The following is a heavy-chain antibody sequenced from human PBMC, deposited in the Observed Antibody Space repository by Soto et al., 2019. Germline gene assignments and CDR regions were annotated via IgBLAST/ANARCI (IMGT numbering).Heavy chain of an antibody. CDR3: AFVPNAMDYYGMDV. V-gene: IGHV1-2*02. D-gene: IGHD2-2*01. CDR2: INPNSGGT. Sequence: QVQLVQSGAEVKKPGASVKVSCKASGYTFTGYYMHWVRQAPGQGLEWMGWINPNSGGTNYAQKFQGRGTITRYTSISTAYMELSRLRSDDTAVYYCAFVPNAMDYYGMDVWGQGTTVTVSS. J-gene: IGHJ6*02. CDR1: GYTFTGYY.